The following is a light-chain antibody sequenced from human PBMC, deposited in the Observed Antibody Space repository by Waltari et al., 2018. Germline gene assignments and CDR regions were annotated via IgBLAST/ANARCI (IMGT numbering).Light chain of an antibody. J-gene: IGLJ3*02. CDR1: SSNIGSNY. CDR2: RNN. V-gene: IGLV1-47*01. CDR3: AAWDDSLSGWV. Sequence: QSVLTQPPSASGTPGQRVTISCSGSSSNIGSNYVYWYQQLPGTAPKRLHDRNNARASGGPERVAWSKCGTSAPLGSRGLRSGDGGDYYWAAWDDSLSGWVFGGGTKLTVL.